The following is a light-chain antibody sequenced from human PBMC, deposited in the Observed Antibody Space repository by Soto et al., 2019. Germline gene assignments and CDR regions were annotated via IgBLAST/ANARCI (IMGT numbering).Light chain of an antibody. CDR1: ESVRSN. Sequence: EIVMTQSPATLSVSPGERATLSCRASESVRSNLAWYQLEPGQSPRLLIFGASTRATGIPARFSGSGSGTEFTLTISSMQSEDFAVYYCQHYNNWPHTFGQGTKVDIK. J-gene: IGKJ2*01. V-gene: IGKV3-15*01. CDR3: QHYNNWPHT. CDR2: GAS.